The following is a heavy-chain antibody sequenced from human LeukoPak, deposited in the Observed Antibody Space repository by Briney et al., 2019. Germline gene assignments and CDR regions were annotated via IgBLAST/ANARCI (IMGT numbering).Heavy chain of an antibody. D-gene: IGHD2/OR15-2a*01. CDR2: IGTSSGSI. Sequence: PGGSLRLSCATSGFIFSTYTMSWIRQAPGQGLEWVSSIGTSSGSIYYADSVRGRFTISRDNARSSVYLQMNSLRAEDTAVYYCVRIPNSASFPNWLDPWGQRALVTVSS. J-gene: IGHJ5*02. CDR1: GFIFSTYT. CDR3: VRIPNSASFPNWLDP. V-gene: IGHV3-21*01.